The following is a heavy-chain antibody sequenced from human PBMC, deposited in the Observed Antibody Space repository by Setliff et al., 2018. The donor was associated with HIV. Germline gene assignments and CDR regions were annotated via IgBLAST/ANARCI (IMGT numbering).Heavy chain of an antibody. CDR3: AREGLWFGDRGYYMDV. Sequence: ASVKVSCKASGYSFTNYAMHWVRQAPGQRLEWMGWINTGSGNTKYSQKFQGRVTFTGDTSASTAYMEVSSLISDDTAVYYCAREGLWFGDRGYYMDVWGTGTAVTVSS. CDR2: INTGSGNT. CDR1: GYSFTNYA. V-gene: IGHV1-3*04. D-gene: IGHD3-10*01. J-gene: IGHJ6*03.